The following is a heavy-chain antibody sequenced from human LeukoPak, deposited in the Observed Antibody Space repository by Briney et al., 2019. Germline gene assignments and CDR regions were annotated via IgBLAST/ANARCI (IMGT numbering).Heavy chain of an antibody. CDR3: AKGIESSGSYYTGFDY. CDR2: ISGSGGST. J-gene: IGHJ4*02. V-gene: IGHV3-23*01. Sequence: GGSLRLSCAASGFTFSSYTMSWVRQAPGKGLEWVSGISGSGGSTYYADSVEGRFTISRDNSKTTLYLQMNSLRAEDTAVYYCAKGIESSGSYYTGFDYWGQGTLVTVSS. CDR1: GFTFSSYT. D-gene: IGHD1-26*01.